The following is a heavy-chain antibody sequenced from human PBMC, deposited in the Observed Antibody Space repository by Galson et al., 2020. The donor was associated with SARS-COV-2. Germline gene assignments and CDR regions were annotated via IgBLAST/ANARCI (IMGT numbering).Heavy chain of an antibody. CDR1: GFTFSSYW. D-gene: IGHD3-3*01. J-gene: IGHJ4*02. Sequence: GGSLRLSCAASGFTFSSYWMSWVRQAPGKGLEWVANIKQDGSEKYHVDSVKGRFTISRDNAKNSLYLQMNSLRAEDTAVYYCARKDINFWSGYPGYYFDYWGQGTLVTVSS. CDR3: ARKDINFWSGYPGYYFDY. CDR2: IKQDGSEK. V-gene: IGHV3-7*03.